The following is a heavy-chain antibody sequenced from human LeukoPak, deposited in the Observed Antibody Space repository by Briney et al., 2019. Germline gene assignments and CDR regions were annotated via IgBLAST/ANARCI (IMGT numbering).Heavy chain of an antibody. V-gene: IGHV3-23*01. CDR3: AASKWYLACLDF. D-gene: IGHD6-13*01. CDR1: GGSFSGYY. Sequence: PSETLSLTCAVYGGSFSGYYWSWVRQVPGKGLEWVSTINGGGGRTYYADSVKGRFTISRDNSKNTLYLHMDRLRADDTAIYYCAASKWYLACLDFWGQGTLVTVSS. J-gene: IGHJ4*02. CDR2: INGGGGRT.